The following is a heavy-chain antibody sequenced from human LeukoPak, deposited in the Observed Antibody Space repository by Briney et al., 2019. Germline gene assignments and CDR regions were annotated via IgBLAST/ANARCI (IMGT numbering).Heavy chain of an antibody. V-gene: IGHV1-2*02. CDR3: ATDPGEIVPAAKGPRGDYCYGMDV. J-gene: IGHJ6*02. CDR2: INPNSGGT. D-gene: IGHD2-2*01. CDR1: GYTFTGYY. Sequence: GASVKVSCKASGYTFTGYYMHWVRQAPGQGLEWMGWINPNSGGTNYAQKFQGRVTMTRDTSISTAYMELNSLRSDDTAVYYCATDPGEIVPAAKGPRGDYCYGMDVWGQGTTVTVSS.